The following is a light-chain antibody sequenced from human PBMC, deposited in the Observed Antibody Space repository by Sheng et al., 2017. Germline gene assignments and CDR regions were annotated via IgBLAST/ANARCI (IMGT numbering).Light chain of an antibody. V-gene: IGLV2-14*03. CDR1: ISDIGGSNF. CDR3: SSYTSSSTWV. Sequence: QSALTQPASVSGSPGQSITISCTGTISDIGGSNFVSWYQQHPGKAPKLMIYDVTFRPSGVSNRFSGSKSGNTASLTISGLQSEDEADYYCSSYTSSSTWVFGGGTRLTVL. J-gene: IGLJ3*02. CDR2: DVT.